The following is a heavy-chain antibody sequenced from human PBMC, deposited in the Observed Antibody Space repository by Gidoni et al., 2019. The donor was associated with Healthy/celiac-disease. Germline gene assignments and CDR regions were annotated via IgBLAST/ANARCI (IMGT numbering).Heavy chain of an antibody. CDR2: IYYSGSP. CDR3: ARDMEYYDSSGYPKFDY. J-gene: IGHJ4*02. CDR1: GGSISSSSYY. D-gene: IGHD3-22*01. Sequence: QLQLQESGPGLVKPSETLSLTCTVSGGSISSSSYYWGWIRQPPGKGLEWIGSIYYSGSPCYNPSLKSRVTISVDTSKNQFSLKLSSVTAADTAVYYCARDMEYYDSSGYPKFDYWGQGTLVTVSS. V-gene: IGHV4-39*07.